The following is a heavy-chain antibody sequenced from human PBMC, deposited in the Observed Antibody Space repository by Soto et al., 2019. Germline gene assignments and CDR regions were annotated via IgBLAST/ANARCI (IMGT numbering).Heavy chain of an antibody. CDR2: IYWDDDK. D-gene: IGHD2-21*02. Sequence: QITLKESGPTLVKPTQTLTLTCTFSGFSLSTSGVGVGWIRQPPGKALEWLALIYWDDDKRYSPSLRSRLTITKDTSKNHVVLTMTNMDPVDTATYYCGHLAYCGGDCYNRYFFDYWGQGTLVTVSS. CDR1: GFSLSTSGVG. J-gene: IGHJ4*02. CDR3: GHLAYCGGDCYNRYFFDY. V-gene: IGHV2-5*02.